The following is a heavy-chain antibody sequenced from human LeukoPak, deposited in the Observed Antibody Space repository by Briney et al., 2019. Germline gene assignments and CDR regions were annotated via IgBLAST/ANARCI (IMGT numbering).Heavy chain of an antibody. V-gene: IGHV3-9*01. CDR2: VTWNSDNI. J-gene: IGHJ5*02. CDR1: GFTFDDYA. CDR3: ATNLAPGTDWWFDP. D-gene: IGHD6-13*01. Sequence: AGGSLRLSCAPSGFTFDDYAMHWVRQAPGKGLEWVAGVTWNSDNIDYAESVRGRFTISRDNAKNSLYLEMNSLRLEDTAVYYCATNLAPGTDWWFDPWGQGTLVTISS.